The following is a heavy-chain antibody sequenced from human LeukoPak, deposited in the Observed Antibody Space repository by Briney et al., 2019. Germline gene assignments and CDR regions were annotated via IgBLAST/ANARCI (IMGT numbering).Heavy chain of an antibody. J-gene: IGHJ4*02. D-gene: IGHD3-3*01. Sequence: ASVKVSCKASGYTFTSYGISWVRQAPGQGLEWMGWISAYNGNTNYAQKLQGRVTMTTDTSTSTAYMELRSLRSDDTAVYYCARYSGGSIFGMVIGYWGQGTLVTVSS. CDR2: ISAYNGNT. CDR3: ARYSGGSIFGMVIGY. CDR1: GYTFTSYG. V-gene: IGHV1-18*01.